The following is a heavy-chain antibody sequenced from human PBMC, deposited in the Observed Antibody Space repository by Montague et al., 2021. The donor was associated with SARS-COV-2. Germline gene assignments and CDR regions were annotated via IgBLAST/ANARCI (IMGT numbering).Heavy chain of an antibody. CDR1: GGSISSSTYY. Sequence: SETLSLTCTVSGGSISSSTYYWAWIRQPPGKGLEWFGSIYYRGSTYYNPSLKSRVFISVDTSKKQLSLTLTSVTAADTAVYYCATQEDPSGCIPGPFDFWGQGTLLSVSS. CDR2: IYYRGST. J-gene: IGHJ4*02. D-gene: IGHD6-19*01. CDR3: ATQEDPSGCIPGPFDF. V-gene: IGHV4-39*01.